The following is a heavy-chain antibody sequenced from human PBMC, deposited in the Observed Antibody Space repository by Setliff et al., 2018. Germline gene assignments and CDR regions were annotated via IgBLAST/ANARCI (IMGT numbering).Heavy chain of an antibody. D-gene: IGHD6-13*01. V-gene: IGHV4-39*01. CDR2: INYSGST. CDR1: GGSISSSRYY. CDR3: ARAAGYSSSWYHYYYGMDV. Sequence: SETLSLTCTVSGGSISSSRYYWGWIRQPPGKGLEWIGSINYSGSTYYNPSLKSRVTISVETSKNQFSLKLSSVTAADTAVYYCARAAGYSSSWYHYYYGMDVWGQGTTVTGSS. J-gene: IGHJ6*02.